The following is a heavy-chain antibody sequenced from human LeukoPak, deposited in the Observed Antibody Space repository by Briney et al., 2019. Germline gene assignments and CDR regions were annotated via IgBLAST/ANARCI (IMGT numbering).Heavy chain of an antibody. V-gene: IGHV1-2*02. CDR3: ARALRARPGFDP. J-gene: IGHJ5*02. Sequence: ASVKVSCKASGYTFTGYYMHWVRQAPGQGLEWMGWINPNSGGTNYAQKFQGRVTMTRNTSISTAYMELSSLRSEDTAVYYCARALRARPGFDPWGQGTLVTVSS. CDR2: INPNSGGT. CDR1: GYTFTGYY. D-gene: IGHD3-16*01.